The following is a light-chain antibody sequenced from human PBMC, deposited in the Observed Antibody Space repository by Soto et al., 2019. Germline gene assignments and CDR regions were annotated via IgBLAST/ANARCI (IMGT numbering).Light chain of an antibody. J-gene: IGLJ1*01. CDR1: SSDVGGYNY. CDR2: DVS. CDR3: SSYTSSTLFV. V-gene: IGLV2-14*01. Sequence: QSALTQPASVSGSPGQSITISCTGTSSDVGGYNYVSWYQQYPGKAPKLMIYDVSNRPSGVSNRFSGSKSGNTASLTISGLQAEDDADYYCSSYTSSTLFVFGTGTKVTVL.